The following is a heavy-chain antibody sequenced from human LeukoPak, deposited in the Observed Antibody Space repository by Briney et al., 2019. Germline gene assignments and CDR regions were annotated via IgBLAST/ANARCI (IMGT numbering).Heavy chain of an antibody. D-gene: IGHD3-9*01. CDR1: GFTFSSYA. J-gene: IGHJ4*02. CDR2: ISDSGSNT. V-gene: IGHV3-23*01. CDR3: AKNPDYDVLTGTSFDY. Sequence: GGSLRLSCAASGFTFSSYAMSWVRQAPGRGLEWVSSISDSGSNTYYAASVKGRFTISRDNSKNTLFLHLNSLEADEDTAMYYCAKNPDYDVLTGTSFDYWGQGALVTVSP.